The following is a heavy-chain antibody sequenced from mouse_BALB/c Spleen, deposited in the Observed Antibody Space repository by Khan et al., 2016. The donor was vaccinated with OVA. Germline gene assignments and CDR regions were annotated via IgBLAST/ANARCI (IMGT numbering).Heavy chain of an antibody. D-gene: IGHD2-1*01. CDR1: GFTFSDYY. CDR2: SSNGGGRT. J-gene: IGHJ4*01. CDR3: AIHGYGKGDAMDS. V-gene: IGHV5-12*02. Sequence: EVELVESGGGLVQPGGSLKLSCATSGFTFSDYYMYWVRQTPEKRLEWVAYSSNGGGRTYYQDTVKGRFTISRDNSQHTLYLSLSRLMSERTSLYYSAIHGYGKGDAMDSWGLGTSFTVSS.